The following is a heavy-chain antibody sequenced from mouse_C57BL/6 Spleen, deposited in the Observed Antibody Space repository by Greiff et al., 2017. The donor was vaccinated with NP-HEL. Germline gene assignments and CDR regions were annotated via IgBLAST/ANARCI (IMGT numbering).Heavy chain of an antibody. CDR2: IWWDDDK. J-gene: IGHJ2*01. V-gene: IGHV8-8*01. CDR3: ARTRDYYGSSYVRYFDY. D-gene: IGHD1-1*01. Sequence: QVTLKESGPGILQPSQTLSLTCSFSGFSLSTFGMGVGWIRQPSGKGLEWLAHIWWDDDKYYNPALKSRLTISKDTSKNQVFLKIANVDTADTATYYCARTRDYYGSSYVRYFDYWGQGTTLTVSS. CDR1: GFSLSTFGMG.